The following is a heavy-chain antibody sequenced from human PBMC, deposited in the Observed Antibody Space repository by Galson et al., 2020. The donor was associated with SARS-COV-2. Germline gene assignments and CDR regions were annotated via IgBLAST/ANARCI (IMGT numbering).Heavy chain of an antibody. J-gene: IGHJ4*02. V-gene: IGHV1-18*01. D-gene: IGHD1-26*01. CDR3: ARVVGSTPSDY. CDR2: ISAYNGNT. CDR1: GYTFTTYG. Sequence: ASVTVSCKASGYTFTTYGFVWVRPAPGQGLEWMGWISAYNGNTNYPQRLQGRVTMTTDTSTSTAYMELTSLRSDDTAVYYCARVVGSTPSDYWGQGTLVTVSS.